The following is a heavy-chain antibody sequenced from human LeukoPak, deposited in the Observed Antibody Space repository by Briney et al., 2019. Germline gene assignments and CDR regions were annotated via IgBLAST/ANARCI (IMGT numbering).Heavy chain of an antibody. D-gene: IGHD6-13*01. CDR1: GFTFSSYG. Sequence: GGSLRLSCAASGFTFSSYGMHWVRQAPGKGLEWVAVIWYDGSNKYYADSVKGRFTISRDNSKNTLYLQMNSLRAEDTAVYYCATSSSWYPRESDYGMDVRGQGTTVTVSS. V-gene: IGHV3-33*01. CDR2: IWYDGSNK. J-gene: IGHJ6*02. CDR3: ATSSSWYPRESDYGMDV.